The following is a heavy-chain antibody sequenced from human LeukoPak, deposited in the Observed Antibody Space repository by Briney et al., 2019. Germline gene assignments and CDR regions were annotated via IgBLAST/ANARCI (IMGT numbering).Heavy chain of an antibody. CDR2: ISYDGSNK. CDR1: GFTFSSSA. D-gene: IGHD6-19*01. CDR3: AKLYSSGWYFRSYVDY. Sequence: PGGSLRLSCAASGFTFSSSAMSWVRQAPGKGLEWVAVISYDGSNKYYADSVKGRFTISRDNSKNTLYLQMNSLRAEVTAVYYCAKLYSSGWYFRSYVDYWGQGTLVTVSS. V-gene: IGHV3-30*18. J-gene: IGHJ4*02.